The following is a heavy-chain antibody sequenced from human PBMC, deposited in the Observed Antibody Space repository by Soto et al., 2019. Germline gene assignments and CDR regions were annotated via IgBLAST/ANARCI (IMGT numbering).Heavy chain of an antibody. D-gene: IGHD3-22*01. J-gene: IGHJ5*02. CDR1: GFTFSSYS. Sequence: EVQLVESGGGLVQPGGSLRLSCAASGFTFSSYSMNWVRQAPGKGLEWVSYISSSSSTIYYADSVKGRFTISRDNAKNSLYLQMNSLRAEDTAVYYCARVLKSSGRLYNWFDPWGQGTLVTVSS. CDR2: ISSSSSTI. V-gene: IGHV3-48*01. CDR3: ARVLKSSGRLYNWFDP.